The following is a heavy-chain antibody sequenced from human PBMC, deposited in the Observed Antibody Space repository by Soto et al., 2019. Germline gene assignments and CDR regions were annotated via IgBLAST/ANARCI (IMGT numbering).Heavy chain of an antibody. CDR2: ISYDGSNK. Sequence: QVQLVESGGGVVQPGRSLRLSCAASGFTFSSYGMHWVRQAPGKGLEWVAVISYDGSNKYYADSVKGRFTISRDNSKNTLYLKMNSLRAEDTAVYYCAKNGTYGYYFDYWGQGTLVTVSS. D-gene: IGHD1-26*01. CDR3: AKNGTYGYYFDY. V-gene: IGHV3-30*18. CDR1: GFTFSSYG. J-gene: IGHJ4*02.